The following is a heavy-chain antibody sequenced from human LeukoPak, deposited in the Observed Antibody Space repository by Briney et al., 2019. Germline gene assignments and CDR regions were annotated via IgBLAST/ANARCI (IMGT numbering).Heavy chain of an antibody. Sequence: ASVKVSCKASGYTFTSYGISWVRQAPGQGLEWMGWISAYNGNTNYAQKLQGRVTMTTDTSTSTAYMELRSLRSDDTAVYYCARDGYYDSSGYSYYYCGMDVWGQGTTVTVSS. CDR3: ARDGYYDSSGYSYYYCGMDV. CDR1: GYTFTSYG. D-gene: IGHD3-22*01. CDR2: ISAYNGNT. V-gene: IGHV1-18*01. J-gene: IGHJ6*02.